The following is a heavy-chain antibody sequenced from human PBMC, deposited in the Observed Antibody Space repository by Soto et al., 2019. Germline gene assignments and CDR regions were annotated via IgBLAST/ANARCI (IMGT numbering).Heavy chain of an antibody. D-gene: IGHD3-22*01. J-gene: IGHJ4*02. Sequence: SSETLSLTCTVSGGSISSGGYYWSWIRQHPGKGLEWIGYIYYSGSTYYNPSLKSRVTISVDTSKNQFSLKLSSVTAADTAVYYCACKGYYGKSYFDYWGQGTLVTVSS. CDR1: GGSISSGGYY. CDR3: ACKGYYGKSYFDY. CDR2: IYYSGST. V-gene: IGHV4-31*03.